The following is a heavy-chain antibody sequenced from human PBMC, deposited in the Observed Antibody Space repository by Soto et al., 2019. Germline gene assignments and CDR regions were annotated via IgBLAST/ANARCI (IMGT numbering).Heavy chain of an antibody. Sequence: PGASLKISCKGSGYSFTSYWIGWVRQMPGKGLEWMGIIYPGDSDTRYSPSFQGQVTISADKSIITAYLQWSSLKASDTAMYYCATSTVSYVVIVSSTTRGYFDHWGQGTRVTVSS. J-gene: IGHJ4*02. CDR1: GYSFTSYW. D-gene: IGHD5-12*01. CDR3: ATSTVSYVVIVSSTTRGYFDH. V-gene: IGHV5-51*01. CDR2: IYPGDSDT.